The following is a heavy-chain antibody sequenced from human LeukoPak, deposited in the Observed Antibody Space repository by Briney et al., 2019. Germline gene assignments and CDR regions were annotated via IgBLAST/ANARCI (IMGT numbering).Heavy chain of an antibody. V-gene: IGHV2-5*02. CDR1: GFSLSTSGVG. J-gene: IGHJ5*02. Sequence: ESGPTLVNPTQTLTLTCSFSGFSLSTSGVGVGWIRQPPGKALEWLALIYWDDNKRYSPSLGNRLTITKDTSKNQVVLIMTNMDPVDTATYFCARDYCSTTSCYQGWFDPWGQGTLVTVSS. CDR3: ARDYCSTTSCYQGWFDP. D-gene: IGHD2-2*01. CDR2: IYWDDNK.